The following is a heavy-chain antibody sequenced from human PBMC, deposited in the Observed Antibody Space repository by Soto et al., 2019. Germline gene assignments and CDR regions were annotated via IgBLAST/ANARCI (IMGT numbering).Heavy chain of an antibody. J-gene: IGHJ4*02. V-gene: IGHV5-10-1*01. CDR1: GYSFAGYW. CDR3: AREGGDYYDSSGYYGY. Sequence: GESLKISCKGSGYSFAGYWITWVRQKPGKGLEWMGRIDPSDSQTYYSPSFRGHVTISVTKSITTVFLQWSSLKASDTAMYYCAREGGDYYDSSGYYGYWGQGTLVTVSS. CDR2: IDPSDSQT. D-gene: IGHD3-22*01.